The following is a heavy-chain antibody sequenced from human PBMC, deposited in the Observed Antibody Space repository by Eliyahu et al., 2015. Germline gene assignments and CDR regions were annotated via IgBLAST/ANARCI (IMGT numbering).Heavy chain of an antibody. J-gene: IGHJ1*01. CDR2: IXPILGRA. CDR3: ARGLYSSSQRTDFQH. CDR1: GGTFSSXT. D-gene: IGHD6-13*01. V-gene: IGHV1-69*08. Sequence: QVQLVQSGAEVKKPGSSVXVSCKASGGTFSSXTXSWVRQAPGQGLEWMXRIXPILGRANYAQKFQGRVTITADKSTSTAYMELSSLRSEDTAVYYCARGLYSSSQRTDFQHWGQGTLVTVSS.